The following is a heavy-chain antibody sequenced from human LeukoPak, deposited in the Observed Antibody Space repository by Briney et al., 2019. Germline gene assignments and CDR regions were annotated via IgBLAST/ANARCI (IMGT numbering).Heavy chain of an antibody. CDR3: ARNWGSAYIFDY. CDR2: INPNSGGT. Sequence: ASVKVSCKASGYTFTGYYMHWVRQAPGQGLEWMGWINPNSGGTNYAQKVQGRVTMTRDTSISTAYLELSRLRSDDTAVYYCARNWGSAYIFDYWGQGTLVTVSS. CDR1: GYTFTGYY. J-gene: IGHJ4*02. D-gene: IGHD7-27*01. V-gene: IGHV1-2*02.